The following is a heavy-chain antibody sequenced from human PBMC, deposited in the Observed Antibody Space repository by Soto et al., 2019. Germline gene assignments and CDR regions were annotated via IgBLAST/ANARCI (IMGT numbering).Heavy chain of an antibody. D-gene: IGHD3-10*01. Sequence: GGSLRLSCAASGFTFDDYAMHWVRQAPGKGLEWVSGISWNSGSIGYADSVEGRFTISRDNAKNSLYLQMNSLRAEDTALYYCAKDSGSYYNPSSFVDYWGQGTLVTVSS. CDR1: GFTFDDYA. CDR3: AKDSGSYYNPSSFVDY. CDR2: ISWNSGSI. J-gene: IGHJ4*02. V-gene: IGHV3-9*01.